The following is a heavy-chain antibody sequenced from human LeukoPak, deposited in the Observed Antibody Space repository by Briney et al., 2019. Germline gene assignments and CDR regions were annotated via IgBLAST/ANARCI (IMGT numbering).Heavy chain of an antibody. CDR1: GYTFTSYY. V-gene: IGHV1-46*01. Sequence: ASVKVSCKASGYTFTSYYMHWVRQAPGQGLEWMGIINPSGGSTNYAQKFRGRVTITADESTSTAYMELSSLRSEDTAVYYCARDKIGYSYGLTTFDYWGQGTLVTVSS. D-gene: IGHD5-18*01. CDR3: ARDKIGYSYGLTTFDY. CDR2: INPSGGST. J-gene: IGHJ4*02.